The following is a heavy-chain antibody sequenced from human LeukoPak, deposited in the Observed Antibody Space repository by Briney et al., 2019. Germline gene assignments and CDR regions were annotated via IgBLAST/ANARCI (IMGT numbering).Heavy chain of an antibody. J-gene: IGHJ4*02. CDR3: ARGDQWELRYYFDY. D-gene: IGHD1-26*01. V-gene: IGHV3-11*04. CDR1: GFTFSDSY. Sequence: GSLRLSCAASGFTFSDSYMTWIRQAPGKGLEWVSYISNSGSAIYYADSVKGRFTISRDNAKSSLYLQMNSLRAEDTAVYYCARGDQWELRYYFDYWGQGTLVTVSS. CDR2: ISNSGSAI.